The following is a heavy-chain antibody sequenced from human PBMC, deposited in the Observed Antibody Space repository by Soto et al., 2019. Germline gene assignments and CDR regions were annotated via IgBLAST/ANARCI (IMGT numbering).Heavy chain of an antibody. Sequence: PGGSLRLSCAASGFTFDDYAMHWVRQAPGKGLEWVSGISWNSGRIGYADSVKGRFTISRDSAKNSLYLQMNSLRAEDTALYYCAKDSGYDLRSTFDIWGQGTLVTVSS. CDR2: ISWNSGRI. J-gene: IGHJ3*02. CDR1: GFTFDDYA. D-gene: IGHD5-12*01. V-gene: IGHV3-9*01. CDR3: AKDSGYDLRSTFDI.